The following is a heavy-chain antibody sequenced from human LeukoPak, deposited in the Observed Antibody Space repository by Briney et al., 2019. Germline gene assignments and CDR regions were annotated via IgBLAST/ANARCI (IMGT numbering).Heavy chain of an antibody. Sequence: GRSLRLSCAASGFTFDGYAMHWVRQAPGKGLEWVSGISWNSGSIGYADSVKGRFTISRDNAKNSLYLQMNSLRAEDTALYYCAKDTRRVVPAAISWFDPWGQGTLVTVSS. CDR2: ISWNSGSI. D-gene: IGHD2-2*01. CDR3: AKDTRRVVPAAISWFDP. CDR1: GFTFDGYA. J-gene: IGHJ5*02. V-gene: IGHV3-9*01.